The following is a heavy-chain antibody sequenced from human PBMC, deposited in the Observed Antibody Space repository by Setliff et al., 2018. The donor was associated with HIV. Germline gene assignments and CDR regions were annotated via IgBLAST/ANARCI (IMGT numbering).Heavy chain of an antibody. CDR3: ASLGVHYQKDLDS. V-gene: IGHV1-46*01. Sequence: ASVKVSCKTSGYTFTSNAINWVRQAPGQGLEWMGRINPIGGTTCYAQKFQGRVTMTRDKSTRTVYMELSSLRSEDTAMYYCASLGVHYQKDLDSWGHGTLVTVSS. D-gene: IGHD2-2*01. CDR1: GYTFTSNA. J-gene: IGHJ5*01. CDR2: INPIGGTT.